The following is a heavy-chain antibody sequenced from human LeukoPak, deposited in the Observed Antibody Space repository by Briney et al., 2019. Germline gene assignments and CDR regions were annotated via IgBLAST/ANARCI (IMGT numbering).Heavy chain of an antibody. CDR1: GGSISSGGYY. CDR3: ARTSRYCTVGFDP. D-gene: IGHD2-8*01. V-gene: IGHV4-31*03. J-gene: IGHJ5*02. Sequence: PSETLSLTCPVSGGSISSGGYYWSWIRQHPGKGLEWIGYIYYSGSTYYNPSLKSRVTISVDTSKNQFSLKLSSVTAADTAVYYCARTSRYCTVGFDPWGQGTLVTVSS. CDR2: IYYSGST.